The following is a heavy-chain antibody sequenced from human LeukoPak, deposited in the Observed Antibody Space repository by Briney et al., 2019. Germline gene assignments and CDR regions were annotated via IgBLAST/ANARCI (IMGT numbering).Heavy chain of an antibody. CDR1: GYSISSGYY. Sequence: SETLSLTCTVSGYSISSGYYWGWIRQPPGKGLEWIGSIYHSGSTYYNPSLKSRATISGETSKNQFSLKLSSVTAADTAVYYCARSGGNAPYSFISLDYWGQGMLVIVSS. V-gene: IGHV4-38-2*02. D-gene: IGHD4-23*01. J-gene: IGHJ4*02. CDR3: ARSGGNAPYSFISLDY. CDR2: IYHSGST.